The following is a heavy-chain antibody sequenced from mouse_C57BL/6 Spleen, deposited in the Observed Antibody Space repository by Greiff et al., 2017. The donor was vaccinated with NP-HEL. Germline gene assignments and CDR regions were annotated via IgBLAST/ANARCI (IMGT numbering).Heavy chain of an antibody. V-gene: IGHV1-82*01. J-gene: IGHJ2*01. CDR2: IYPGDGDT. CDR3: ETYDGYYKGGDY. Sequence: QVQLQQSGPELVKPGASVKISCKASGYAFSSSWMNWVKQRPGKGLEWIGRIYPGDGDTNYNGKFKGKATLTADKSSSTAYMQLSSLTSEDSAVYFCETYDGYYKGGDYWGQGTTLTVSS. CDR1: GYAFSSSW. D-gene: IGHD2-3*01.